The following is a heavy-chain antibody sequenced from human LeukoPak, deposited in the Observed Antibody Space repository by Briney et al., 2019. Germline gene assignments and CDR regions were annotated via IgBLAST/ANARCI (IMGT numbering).Heavy chain of an antibody. D-gene: IGHD3-16*01. V-gene: IGHV3-48*03. CDR3: ARDLMREYYYGMDV. J-gene: IGHJ6*04. CDR2: ISSSGSTI. Sequence: GGSLRLSCAASGFTFSSYEMNWVRQAPGKGLEWVSYISSSGSTIYYADSVKGRFTISRDNAKNSLYLQMNSLRAEDTAVYYCARDLMREYYYGMDVWGKGTTVTVSS. CDR1: GFTFSSYE.